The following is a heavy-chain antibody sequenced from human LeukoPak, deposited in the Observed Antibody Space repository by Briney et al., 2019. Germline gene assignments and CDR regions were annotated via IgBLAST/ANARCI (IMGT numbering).Heavy chain of an antibody. CDR1: GGSFSGYY. D-gene: IGHD3-22*01. V-gene: IGHV4-34*01. CDR3: ARPGYDSSGYYAWGAFDI. CDR2: INHSGST. Sequence: PSETLSLTCAVYGGSFSGYYWSWIRQPPGKGLEWIWEINHSGSTNYNPSLKSRVTISVDTSKNQFSLKLSSVTAADTAVYYCARPGYDSSGYYAWGAFDIWGQGTMVTVSS. J-gene: IGHJ3*02.